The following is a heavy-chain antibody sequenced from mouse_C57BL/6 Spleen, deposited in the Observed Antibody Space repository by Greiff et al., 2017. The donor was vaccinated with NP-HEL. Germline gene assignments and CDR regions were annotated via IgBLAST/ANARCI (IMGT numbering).Heavy chain of an antibody. J-gene: IGHJ1*03. CDR1: GFTFSSYA. CDR2: ISSGGDYI. CDR3: TRDTLTGTRYFDV. Sequence: EVMLVESGEGLVKPGGSLKLSCAASGFTFSSYAMSWVRQTPEKRLEWVAYISSGGDYIYYADTVKGRFTISRDNARNTLYLQMSSLKSEDTAMYYCTRDTLTGTRYFDVWGTGTTVTVSS. V-gene: IGHV5-9-1*02. D-gene: IGHD4-1*01.